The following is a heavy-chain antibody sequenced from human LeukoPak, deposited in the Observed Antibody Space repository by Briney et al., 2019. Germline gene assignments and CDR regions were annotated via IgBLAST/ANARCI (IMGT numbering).Heavy chain of an antibody. D-gene: IGHD6-13*01. CDR1: GFTFSSYW. J-gene: IGHJ6*03. V-gene: IGHV3-7*01. CDR2: IKQDGSEK. Sequence: GGSLRLSCAASGFTFSSYWMSWVRQAPGKGLEWVANIKQDGSEKYYVDSVKGRFTISRDNSKNTLYLQMNSLRAEDTAVYYCARGAYSGSWYERGGYSYYYYMDVWGKGTTVTVSS. CDR3: ARGAYSGSWYERGGYSYYYYMDV.